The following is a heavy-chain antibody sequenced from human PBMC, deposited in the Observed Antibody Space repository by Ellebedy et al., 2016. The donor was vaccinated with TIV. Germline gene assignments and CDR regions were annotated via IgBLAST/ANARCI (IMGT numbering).Heavy chain of an antibody. Sequence: PGGSLRLSCAASGFTFNSHGMHWVRQAPGKGLEWVAVISGHGLTTFYADSVKGRFTISRDNSKNTVYLQMNSLRAEDTAVYYCAKRDGQNWGHGTLVTVSS. CDR2: ISGHGLTT. CDR3: AKRDGQN. CDR1: GFTFNSHG. V-gene: IGHV3-30*18. J-gene: IGHJ4*01. D-gene: IGHD5-24*01.